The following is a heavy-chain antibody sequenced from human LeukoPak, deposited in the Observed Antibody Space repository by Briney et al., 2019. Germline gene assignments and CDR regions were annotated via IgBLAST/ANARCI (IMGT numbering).Heavy chain of an antibody. CDR1: GFTFTSYT. V-gene: IGHV3-21*01. D-gene: IGHD4-17*01. Sequence: PGGSLRLSCAASGFTFTSYTMNWVRQAPGKGLEWVSPITSGSSYIYYADSVKGRFTISRDNAKNSLYLQMTSLRVEDTAVYYCAKTYGHFDDWGQGTLVTVSS. CDR3: AKTYGHFDD. J-gene: IGHJ4*02. CDR2: ITSGSSYI.